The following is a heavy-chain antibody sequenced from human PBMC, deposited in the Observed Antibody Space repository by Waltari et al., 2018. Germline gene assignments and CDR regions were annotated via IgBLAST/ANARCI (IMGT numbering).Heavy chain of an antibody. CDR3: ARTNALDI. CDR1: GFGLSGHW. J-gene: IGHJ3*02. V-gene: IGHV3-7*01. Sequence: EVQLVESGGGLVQPGGSLRLSCAASGFGLSGHWMNWVRQAPGKGLEWVASIKYDGRDKYDVDSAKGRFTISRDNAKNSLYLQMNSLRAEDTAVYYCARTNALDIWGQGTMVTVSS. CDR2: IKYDGRDK.